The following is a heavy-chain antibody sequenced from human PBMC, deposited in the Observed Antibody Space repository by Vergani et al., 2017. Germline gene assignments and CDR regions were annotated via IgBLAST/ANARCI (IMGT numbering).Heavy chain of an antibody. D-gene: IGHD6-13*01. CDR2: INHSGST. Sequence: QVQLQQWGAGLLKPSETLSLTCAVYGGSFSGYYWSWIRQPPGKGLEWIGEINHSGSTNYNPSLKSRVTISVDTSKNQFSLKLSSVTAADTAVYYCARGSGIAAAGKGGWFDPWGQGTLVTVSS. V-gene: IGHV4-34*01. J-gene: IGHJ5*02. CDR3: ARGSGIAAAGKGGWFDP. CDR1: GGSFSGYY.